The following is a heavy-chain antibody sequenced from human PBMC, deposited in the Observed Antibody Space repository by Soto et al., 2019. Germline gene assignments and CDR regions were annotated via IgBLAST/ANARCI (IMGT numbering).Heavy chain of an antibody. CDR2: ISYDGSNK. J-gene: IGHJ3*02. CDR1: GFTFSNHA. Sequence: QGQLVESGGDAVQPGRSLRLSCVGSGFTFSNHAIHWVRLAPGQGLEWVAYISYDGSNKAYGDYVQGRFSISRDNSKSTVFLQMNSLRVEDTGVFHCAKEGRSYDDFRSGAIGSFEIWGRVPMINVSS. V-gene: IGHV3-30*18. D-gene: IGHD3-3*01. CDR3: AKEGRSYDDFRSGAIGSFEI.